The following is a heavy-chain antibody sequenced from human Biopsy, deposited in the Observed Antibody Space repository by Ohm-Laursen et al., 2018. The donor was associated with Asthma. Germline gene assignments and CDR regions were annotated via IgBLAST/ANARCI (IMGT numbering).Heavy chain of an antibody. J-gene: IGHJ4*02. CDR3: ARHWDWGSFFDY. Sequence: TFSSYVMNWVRQAPGKGLEWMGSISYTGSAYHNPSLKSRVTISVDTSKNHFSLKLGSVTAADTAVYYCARHWDWGSFFDYWGQGTPVTVSS. D-gene: IGHD7-27*01. CDR2: ISYTGSA. CDR1: TFSSYV. V-gene: IGHV4-39*01.